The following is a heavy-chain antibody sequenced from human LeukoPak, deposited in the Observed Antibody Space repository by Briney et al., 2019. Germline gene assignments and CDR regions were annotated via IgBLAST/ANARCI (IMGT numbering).Heavy chain of an antibody. Sequence: MASETLSLTCTVSGGSISSYYWNWIRQPPGKGLEWIGYIYYSGSTNYKPSLKSRVTISVDTSKNQFSLKLSSVTAADTAVYYCARGGYYGSGNDFRFDPWGQGTLVTVSS. J-gene: IGHJ5*02. D-gene: IGHD3-10*01. V-gene: IGHV4-59*01. CDR1: GGSISSYY. CDR2: IYYSGST. CDR3: ARGGYYGSGNDFRFDP.